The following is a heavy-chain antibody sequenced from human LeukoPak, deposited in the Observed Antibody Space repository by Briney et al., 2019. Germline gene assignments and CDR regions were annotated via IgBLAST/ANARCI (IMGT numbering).Heavy chain of an antibody. CDR2: IYPGDSDT. Sequence: GESLKISCKGSGYSFTSYWIGWVRQVPGKGLEWMGIIYPGDSDTTYSPSFQGQVTISAEKSITTAFLQWGSLKASDTAIYYCARRGYGNYQHTFDYWGQGTLVTVSS. J-gene: IGHJ4*02. D-gene: IGHD4-17*01. CDR3: ARRGYGNYQHTFDY. CDR1: GYSFTSYW. V-gene: IGHV5-51*01.